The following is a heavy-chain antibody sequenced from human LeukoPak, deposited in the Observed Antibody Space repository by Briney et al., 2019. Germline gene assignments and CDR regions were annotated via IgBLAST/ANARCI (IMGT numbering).Heavy chain of an antibody. V-gene: IGHV4-59*01. D-gene: IGHD3-10*01. CDR2: IYYSGNT. CDR1: GGSISGYY. J-gene: IGHJ5*02. Sequence: PSETLSLTCTVSGGSISGYYWIWIRQPPGKGLEWIGYIYYSGNTNYNPSLKSRVTIPVDTSKNQFSLKLSSVTAADTAVYYCARGSHYYGSGSPNWFDPWGQGTLVTVSS. CDR3: ARGSHYYGSGSPNWFDP.